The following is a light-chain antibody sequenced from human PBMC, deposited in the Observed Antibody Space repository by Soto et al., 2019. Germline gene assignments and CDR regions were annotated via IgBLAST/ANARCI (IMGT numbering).Light chain of an antibody. CDR2: AAS. CDR1: QDINNR. Sequence: DIQMTQSPSYISASVGDRVTITCRASQDINNRLAWFQQSPGRAPKYLIQAASMVQSGVPSRFSASGSGTDFTLTIDSLEPEDFATYYCLQVKTFPRTFGQGTRLEIK. CDR3: LQVKTFPRT. J-gene: IGKJ1*01. V-gene: IGKV1-12*01.